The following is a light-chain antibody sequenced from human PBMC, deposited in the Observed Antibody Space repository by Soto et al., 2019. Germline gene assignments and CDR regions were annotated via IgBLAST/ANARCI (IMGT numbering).Light chain of an antibody. CDR1: QSISNY. CDR3: QQYHIWPPWT. J-gene: IGKJ1*01. V-gene: IGKV1-27*01. CDR2: AAS. Sequence: DITLSPSPCSLAAITCRTSHISCRSSQSISNYLAWYQQKPGKVPKLLIYAASSLQCGVPSRFSGSGSGTDFTLTISSLQPEDVAVYYCQQYHIWPPWTSGQGTKVDIK.